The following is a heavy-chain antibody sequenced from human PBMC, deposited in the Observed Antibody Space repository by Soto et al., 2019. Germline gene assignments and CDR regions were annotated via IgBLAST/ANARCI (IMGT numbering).Heavy chain of an antibody. D-gene: IGHD3-9*01. Sequence: QVQLVQSGAEVKKPGASVKVSCKASGYTFTSYYMHWVRQAPGQGLEWMGIINPSGGSTSYAQKFQGRVTMTRDTSTSTVYMELSSLRSEDTAVYYCARSMIWGDILTGYRTNYYYYGMDVWGQGTTVTVSS. J-gene: IGHJ6*02. CDR3: ARSMIWGDILTGYRTNYYYYGMDV. CDR1: GYTFTSYY. CDR2: INPSGGST. V-gene: IGHV1-46*01.